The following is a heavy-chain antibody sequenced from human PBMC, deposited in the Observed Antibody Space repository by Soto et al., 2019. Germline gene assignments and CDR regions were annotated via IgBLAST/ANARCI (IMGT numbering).Heavy chain of an antibody. V-gene: IGHV4-30-2*01. CDR3: ARARFDWLLSTYYYYGMDV. CDR2: IYHSGST. J-gene: IGHJ6*02. Sequence: QLQLQESGSGLVKPSQTLSLTCAVSGGSISSGGYSWSWIRQPPGKGLEWIGYIYHSGSTYYNPSLMSRVNISVDRSKNQFSLKLSSVTAADTAVYYCARARFDWLLSTYYYYGMDVWGQGTTVTVSS. D-gene: IGHD3-9*01. CDR1: GGSISSGGYS.